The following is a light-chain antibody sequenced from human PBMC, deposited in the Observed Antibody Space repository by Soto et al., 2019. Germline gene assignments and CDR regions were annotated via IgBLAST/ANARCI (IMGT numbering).Light chain of an antibody. CDR2: EVF. V-gene: IGLV2-14*01. CDR1: TSDVGSYNY. J-gene: IGLJ3*02. CDR3: AAWDDSLRGWV. Sequence: QSVLTQPASVPGSPGQSITISCTGTTSDVGSYNYVSWYQQHPGKAPKLIIYEVFDRPSGVSNRFSGSKSGNTASLTISGLQAEDDADYYCAAWDDSLRGWVFGGGTKLTVL.